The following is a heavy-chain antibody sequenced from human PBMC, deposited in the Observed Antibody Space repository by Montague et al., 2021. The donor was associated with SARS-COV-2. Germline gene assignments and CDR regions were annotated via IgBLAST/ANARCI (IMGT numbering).Heavy chain of an antibody. V-gene: IGHV4-39*01. Sequence: SETLSLTCTVSGGSISSSSYYWGWIRQPPGKGLEWIGSIYYSGSTYYNPSLKSRVTISVDTSTNQFSLKLSAVTAADTSVYYCARHVYDILTGYYTYWYFDLWGRGALVTVSS. CDR2: IYYSGST. CDR1: GGSISSSSYY. J-gene: IGHJ2*01. CDR3: ARHVYDILTGYYTYWYFDL. D-gene: IGHD3-9*01.